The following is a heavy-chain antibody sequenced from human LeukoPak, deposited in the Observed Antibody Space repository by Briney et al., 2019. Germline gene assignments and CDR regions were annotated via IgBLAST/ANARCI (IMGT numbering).Heavy chain of an antibody. Sequence: GGSLRLSCAASGFTFSSHGIHWVRQAPGKGLEWVSYISSSGSTIYYADSVKGRFTISRDNAKNSLYLQMNSLRAEDTAVYYCAGPRGEYDSSGYSLDYWGQGTLVTVSS. CDR2: ISSSGSTI. CDR1: GFTFSSHG. J-gene: IGHJ4*02. CDR3: AGPRGEYDSSGYSLDY. V-gene: IGHV3-48*04. D-gene: IGHD3-22*01.